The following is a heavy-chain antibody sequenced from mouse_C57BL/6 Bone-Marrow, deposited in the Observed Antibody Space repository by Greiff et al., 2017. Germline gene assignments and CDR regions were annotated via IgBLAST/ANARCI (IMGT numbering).Heavy chain of an antibody. CDR2: INPYNGGT. Sequence: VQLKESGPVLVKPGASVKMSCKASGYTFTDYYMHWVKQSHGKSLEWIGVINPYNGGTSYKQKFKGQATLTVDNSSSTAYMELNSLTSEDSTVYYCARTITTVPRYYFDYWGQGTSVTVSS. V-gene: IGHV1-19*01. D-gene: IGHD1-1*01. J-gene: IGHJ4*01. CDR3: ARTITTVPRYYFDY. CDR1: GYTFTDYY.